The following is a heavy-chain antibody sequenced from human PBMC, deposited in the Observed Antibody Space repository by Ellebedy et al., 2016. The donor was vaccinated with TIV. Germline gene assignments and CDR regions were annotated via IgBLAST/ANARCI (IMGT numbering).Heavy chain of an antibody. J-gene: IGHJ4*02. D-gene: IGHD1-1*01. CDR1: GFSFSSYA. CDR2: ISYDGSHR. V-gene: IGHV3-30-3*01. CDR3: AREHMTSTGSPLDY. Sequence: GESLKISCSASGFSFSSYAMHCVRQAPGKRLEWVATISYDGSHRYYADSVKGRFTITRDISKNTLYLQMNSLRAEDRAVYYGAREHMTSTGSPLDYWGQGTLGTVSA.